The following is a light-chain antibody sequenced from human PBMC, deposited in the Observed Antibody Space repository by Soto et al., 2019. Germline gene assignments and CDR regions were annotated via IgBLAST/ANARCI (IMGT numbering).Light chain of an antibody. Sequence: QYVLTQPSSVSGSPVQAITISCTGTSSDVGGYNYVSWYQQHPGKAPKLMIYEVSNRPSGVSNRFSGSKSGNTASLTISGLQAEDEADYYCSSYTSSSTLNVFGTGTKVTVL. V-gene: IGLV2-14*01. CDR2: EVS. J-gene: IGLJ1*01. CDR1: SSDVGGYNY. CDR3: SSYTSSSTLNV.